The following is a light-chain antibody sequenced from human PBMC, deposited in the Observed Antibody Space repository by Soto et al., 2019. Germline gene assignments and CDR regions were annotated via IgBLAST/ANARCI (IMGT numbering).Light chain of an antibody. Sequence: ENVLTQSPGTLSLSPGERATLSCRASQSISSSYLAWYQQKPGQTPRLLIYHASNRATGIPDRFSGSGSGTDFTLTISRLEPEDFAVYYCQQYGSSPPYTFGQGTKLEIK. V-gene: IGKV3-20*01. CDR2: HAS. CDR3: QQYGSSPPYT. CDR1: QSISSSY. J-gene: IGKJ2*01.